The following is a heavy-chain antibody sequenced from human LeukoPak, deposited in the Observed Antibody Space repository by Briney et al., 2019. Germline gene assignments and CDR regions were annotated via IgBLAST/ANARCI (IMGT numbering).Heavy chain of an antibody. CDR2: TYYRSNWYN. CDR3: ARSGDYSGYDYNWFDP. V-gene: IGHV6-1*01. Sequence: SQTLSLTCAVSGDSVSSTSAAWTWIRQSPSRGLEWLGRTYYRSNWYNDYAASVKSRITINPDTSKNQFSLQLSSVTPEDTAVYYCARSGDYSGYDYNWFDPWGQGTLVTVSS. CDR1: GDSVSSTSAA. D-gene: IGHD5-12*01. J-gene: IGHJ5*02.